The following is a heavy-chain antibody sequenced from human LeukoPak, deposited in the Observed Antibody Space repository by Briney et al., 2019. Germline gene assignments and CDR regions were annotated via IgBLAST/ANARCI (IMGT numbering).Heavy chain of an antibody. V-gene: IGHV3-23*01. CDR3: ARDPPSFQH. J-gene: IGHJ1*01. Sequence: GGSLRLSCAASGFTFSTYAMSWVRQAPGEGLEWVAAISGNSVYIYYADSVGGRFTISRDNSKNTLYLQMNSLRAEDTAVYYCARDPPSFQHWGQGTLVTVSS. CDR2: ISGNSVYI. CDR1: GFTFSTYA.